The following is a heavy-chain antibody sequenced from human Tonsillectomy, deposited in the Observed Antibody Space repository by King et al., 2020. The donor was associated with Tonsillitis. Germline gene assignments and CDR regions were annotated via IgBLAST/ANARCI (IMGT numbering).Heavy chain of an antibody. D-gene: IGHD2-21*01. CDR1: DFTFSSYS. J-gene: IGHJ4*02. CDR2: ISSSSSYI. V-gene: IGHV3-21*01. Sequence: QLVQSGGGLVKPGGSLRLSCAASDFTFSSYSMNWVRQASGKGLEWVSFISSSSSYIYYADSVKGRFTISRDNAKNSLYLQMNSLRAEDTAVYYCARVAPGSQFDYWGQGTLVTVSS. CDR3: ARVAPGSQFDY.